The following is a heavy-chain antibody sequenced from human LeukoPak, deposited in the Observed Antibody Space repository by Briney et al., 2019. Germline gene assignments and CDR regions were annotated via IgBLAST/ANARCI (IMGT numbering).Heavy chain of an antibody. D-gene: IGHD2-2*01. Sequence: PETLTLTCTVSGGSIGNFYWNWIRQSPGKGLEWIGSIYYSGTTNYNPSLKSRVTISLGMSSNQFSLRLDSVTAANTAVYYCARAASLDYWGQGILLTVSS. J-gene: IGHJ4*01. CDR3: ARAASLDY. CDR2: IYYSGTT. CDR1: GGSIGNFY. V-gene: IGHV4-59*01.